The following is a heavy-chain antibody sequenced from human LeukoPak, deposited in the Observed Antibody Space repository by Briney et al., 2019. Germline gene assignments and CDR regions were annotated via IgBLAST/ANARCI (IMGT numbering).Heavy chain of an antibody. CDR1: GFTFSSYA. Sequence: GGSLRLSCAASGFTFSSYAMSWVRQTPGKGLEWVSVISGSGGSTYYTDSVKGRFTISRDNAKKSLYLQMNSLRAEDTAVYYCARGWPRGAFDIWGQGTMVTVSS. J-gene: IGHJ3*02. D-gene: IGHD1-26*01. CDR3: ARGWPRGAFDI. CDR2: ISGSGGST. V-gene: IGHV3-23*01.